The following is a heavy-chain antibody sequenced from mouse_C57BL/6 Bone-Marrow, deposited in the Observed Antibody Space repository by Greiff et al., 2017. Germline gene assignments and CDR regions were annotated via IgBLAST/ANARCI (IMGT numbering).Heavy chain of an antibody. CDR3: ARGEYGNYYAMDY. J-gene: IGHJ4*01. CDR2: IDPNSGGP. V-gene: IGHV1-72*01. CDR1: GYTFTSYW. Sequence: VQLQQPGAELVKPGASVKLSCKASGYTFTSYWMHWVKQRPGRGLEWIGRIDPNSGGPTYNEKFKSTATLTVDKPSSTAYMQLSSLTSEDSAVYYCARGEYGNYYAMDYWGQGTSVNVSS. D-gene: IGHD2-10*02.